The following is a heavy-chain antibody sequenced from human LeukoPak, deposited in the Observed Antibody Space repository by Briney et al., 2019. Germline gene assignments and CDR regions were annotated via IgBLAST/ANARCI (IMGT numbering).Heavy chain of an antibody. CDR1: GYTFTSYG. CDR2: ISAYNGNT. CDR3: ARDLKNCTNGVCPYYFDY. J-gene: IGHJ4*02. V-gene: IGHV1-18*01. Sequence: ASVKVSCKASGYTFTSYGISWVRQAPGQGLEWMGWISAYNGNTNYAQKLQGRVTMTTDTSTSTAYMELRSLSSDDTAVYYCARDLKNCTNGVCPYYFDYWGQGTLVTVSS. D-gene: IGHD2-8*01.